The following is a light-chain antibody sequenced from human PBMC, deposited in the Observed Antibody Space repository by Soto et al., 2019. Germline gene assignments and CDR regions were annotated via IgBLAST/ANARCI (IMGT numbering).Light chain of an antibody. CDR1: QSVSSY. Sequence: EIVLTQSPATLSLSPGERATLSCRASQSVSSYLAWYQQKPGQAPRLLIYDASNRATGIPARFSGSGSGTDFTLPISSLEPEDFAFYYCQQRSNWPPVYTFGQGTKLEIK. CDR2: DAS. V-gene: IGKV3-11*01. CDR3: QQRSNWPPVYT. J-gene: IGKJ2*01.